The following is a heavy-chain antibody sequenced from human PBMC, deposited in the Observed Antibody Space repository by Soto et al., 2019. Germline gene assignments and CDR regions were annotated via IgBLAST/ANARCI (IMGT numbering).Heavy chain of an antibody. Sequence: PGGSLRLSCAASGFTFSTYAMTWVRQAPGKGLEWVSAISGSGGSTYYADFVKGRFTISRDNAKNTLYLQMNSLRDEDTAVYYCARDPDGIIDFDYWGQGTQVTVSS. V-gene: IGHV3-23*01. D-gene: IGHD3-10*01. CDR1: GFTFSTYA. CDR2: ISGSGGST. J-gene: IGHJ4*02. CDR3: ARDPDGIIDFDY.